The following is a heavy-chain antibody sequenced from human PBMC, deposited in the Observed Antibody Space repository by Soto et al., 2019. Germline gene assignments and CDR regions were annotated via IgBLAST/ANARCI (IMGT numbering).Heavy chain of an antibody. CDR1: GFSFSSHG. CDR2: INTDGSNT. CDR3: AREFCSGGNCYTHYFDP. Sequence: GGSLRLSCVASGFSFSSHGMHWVRHAPGKGLVWVSHINTDGSNTNYADSVKGRFTISRDNAKSTLFLQMNSLRDEDTAVYYCAREFCSGGNCYTHYFDPWGQGIPVTVSS. V-gene: IGHV3-74*01. D-gene: IGHD2-15*01. J-gene: IGHJ5*02.